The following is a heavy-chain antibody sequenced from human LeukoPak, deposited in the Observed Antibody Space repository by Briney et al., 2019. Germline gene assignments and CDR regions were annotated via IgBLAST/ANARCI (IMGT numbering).Heavy chain of an antibody. V-gene: IGHV5-51*01. Sequence: ESLKIPCNGSWYSFTKYWIGLVRQMPGKGVESSVIIYPGYSYTRYSPSFHGQVTPAAATSTRTAYLQSSSLTASDTAMSYCAIQGGSGAAAKYWGQATLVTVSS. CDR2: IYPGYSYT. CDR1: WYSFTKYW. CDR3: AIQGGSGAAAKY. D-gene: IGHD6-13*01. J-gene: IGHJ4*02.